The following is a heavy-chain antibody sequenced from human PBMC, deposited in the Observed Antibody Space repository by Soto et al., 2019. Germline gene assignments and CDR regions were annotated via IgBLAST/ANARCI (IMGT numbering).Heavy chain of an antibody. CDR1: GFTFSSYA. CDR3: ATPPGGSSRVVVAATPPPALGV. CDR2: ISGSGGST. V-gene: IGHV3-23*01. Sequence: GGSLRLSCAASGFTFSSYAMSWVRQAPGKGLEWVSAISGSGGSTYYADSVKGRFTISRDNSKNTLYLQMNSLRAEDTAVYYCATPPGGSSRVVVAATPPPALGVWGQGTTVTVSS. J-gene: IGHJ6*02. D-gene: IGHD2-15*01.